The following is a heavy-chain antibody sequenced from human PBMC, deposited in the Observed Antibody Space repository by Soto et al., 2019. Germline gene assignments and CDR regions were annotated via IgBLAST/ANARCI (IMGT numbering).Heavy chain of an antibody. Sequence: SETLSLTCAVSGGSISGYYWSWVRQPAGKGLEWIGRIYASGSTNYNPSLKSRVTMSVDTSKNQFSLKLSSVTAADTAAYYCARDRAPGGIGAYFDYWGQGTLVTVSS. J-gene: IGHJ4*02. D-gene: IGHD1-26*01. V-gene: IGHV4-4*07. CDR1: GGSISGYY. CDR3: ARDRAPGGIGAYFDY. CDR2: IYASGST.